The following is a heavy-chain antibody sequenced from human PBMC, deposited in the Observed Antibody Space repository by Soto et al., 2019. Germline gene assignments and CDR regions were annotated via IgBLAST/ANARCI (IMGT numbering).Heavy chain of an antibody. D-gene: IGHD3-10*01. CDR2: INHSGST. CDR3: ARGPGSLITMVRGTFDY. Sequence: SETLSLTCAVYGGSFSGYYWSWIRQPPGKGLEWIGEINHSGSTNYNPSLRSRVTISVDTSKNQFSLKLSSVTAADTAVYYCARGPGSLITMVRGTFDYWGQGTLVTVSS. CDR1: GGSFSGYY. V-gene: IGHV4-34*01. J-gene: IGHJ4*02.